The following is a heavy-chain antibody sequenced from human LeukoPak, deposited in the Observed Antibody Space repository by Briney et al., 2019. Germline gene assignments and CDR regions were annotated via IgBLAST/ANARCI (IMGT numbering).Heavy chain of an antibody. J-gene: IGHJ4*02. CDR2: INHSGST. V-gene: IGHV4-34*01. D-gene: IGHD3-10*01. Sequence: SETLSLTCAVYGGSFGGYHWSWIRQPPGKGLEWIGEINHSGSTNYNPSLKGRVTISVDTSKNQFSLKLSSVTAADTAVYYCARGRIYGSGFRGCYFDYWGQGTLVTVSS. CDR1: GGSFGGYH. CDR3: ARGRIYGSGFRGCYFDY.